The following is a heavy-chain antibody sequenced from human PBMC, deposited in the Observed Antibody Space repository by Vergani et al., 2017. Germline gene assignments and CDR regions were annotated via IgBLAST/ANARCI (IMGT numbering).Heavy chain of an antibody. D-gene: IGHD5-18*01. V-gene: IGHV4-61*02. Sequence: QVQLQESGPGLVKPSQTLSLTCTVSGGSISSGSYYWSWIRQPAGKGLEWIGRIYTSGGTNYNPSLKSRVTISVDTSKNQFSLKLSSVTAADTAVYYCARTDTAMVFDYWGQGTLVTVSS. CDR1: GGSISSGSYY. CDR2: IYTSGGT. CDR3: ARTDTAMVFDY. J-gene: IGHJ4*02.